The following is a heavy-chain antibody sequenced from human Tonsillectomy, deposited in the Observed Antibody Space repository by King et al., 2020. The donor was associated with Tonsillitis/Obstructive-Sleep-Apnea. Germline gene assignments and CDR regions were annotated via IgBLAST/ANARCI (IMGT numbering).Heavy chain of an antibody. CDR3: ARGQEQLTYYGMDV. D-gene: IGHD1-26*01. Sequence: VQLPQWGAGLLKPSETLSLTCAVYGGSFSGYYWTWIRQPPGKGLEWIGEVNYRGSTNYNPSLKSRATISRDTSKNQFSLNLKSVTAADTAVYYCARGQEQLTYYGMDVWGQGATVAVSS. CDR2: VNYRGST. CDR1: GGSFSGYY. J-gene: IGHJ6*02. V-gene: IGHV4-34*01.